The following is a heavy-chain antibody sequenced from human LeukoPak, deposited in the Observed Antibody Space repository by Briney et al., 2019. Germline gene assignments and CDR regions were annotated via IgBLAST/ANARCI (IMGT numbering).Heavy chain of an antibody. J-gene: IGHJ4*02. D-gene: IGHD5-12*01. V-gene: IGHV3-30*14. CDR3: ARVGAYGGYKYYFDY. CDR1: GFTLSTYG. Sequence: PGGSLRLSCVASGFTLSTYGIHWVRQAPGKGLEWVAVISYDGGNKFYADSVKGRFTISRDNSNNTLYLQMNTLRAEDTAVYYCARVGAYGGYKYYFDYWGQGTLVTVSS. CDR2: ISYDGGNK.